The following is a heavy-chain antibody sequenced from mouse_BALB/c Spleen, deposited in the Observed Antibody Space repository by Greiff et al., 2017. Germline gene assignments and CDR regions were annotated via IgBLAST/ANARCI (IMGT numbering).Heavy chain of an antibody. CDR3: ARGLLYAMDY. D-gene: IGHD2-3*01. V-gene: IGHV5-6-3*01. J-gene: IGHJ4*01. Sequence: EVKLVESGGGLVQPGGSLKLSCAASGFTFSSYGMSWVRQTPDKRLELVATINSNGGSTYYPDSVKGRFTISRDNAKNTLYLQMSSLKSEDTAMYYCARGLLYAMDYWGQGTSVTVSS. CDR2: INSNGGST. CDR1: GFTFSSYG.